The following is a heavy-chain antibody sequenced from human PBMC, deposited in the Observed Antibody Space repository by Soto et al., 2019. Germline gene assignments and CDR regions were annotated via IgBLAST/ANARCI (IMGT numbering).Heavy chain of an antibody. CDR3: ARERGGYGLFDS. CDR2: IYPSGMP. V-gene: IGHV4-30-2*01. D-gene: IGHD5-18*01. J-gene: IGHJ4*02. CDR1: CGSISNAAYS. Sequence: SETLSLTCTVSCGSISNAAYSWSWIRQPPGKGLEWIGYIYPSGMPFYNPSLRSRVTISIDRSNDQFSLNLKSVTAADTAVYYCARERGGYGLFDSWGQGTLVTV.